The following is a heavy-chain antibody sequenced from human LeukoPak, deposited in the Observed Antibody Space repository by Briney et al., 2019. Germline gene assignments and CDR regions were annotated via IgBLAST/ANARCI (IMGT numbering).Heavy chain of an antibody. CDR2: ISSSGSTI. D-gene: IGHD6-13*01. Sequence: GGSLRLSCAASGFTFSDYYMSWIRQAPGKGLEWGSYISSSGSTIYYADSVKGRFTISRDNAKNSLYLQMNSLRAEDTAVYYCARDPTYSSSWYRAFDIWGQGTMVTVSS. CDR1: GFTFSDYY. V-gene: IGHV3-11*01. J-gene: IGHJ3*02. CDR3: ARDPTYSSSWYRAFDI.